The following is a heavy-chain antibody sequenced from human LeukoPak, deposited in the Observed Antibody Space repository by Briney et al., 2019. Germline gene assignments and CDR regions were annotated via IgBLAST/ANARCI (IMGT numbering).Heavy chain of an antibody. Sequence: GASVKVSCKASGYTFTGYYMHWVRQAPGQGLEWMGWINPNSGGTNYAQKFQGRVTMTRDTSISTAYMELSRLRSDDTAVYYCARDDKAAAGIYYYYGMDVWGQGTTVTVSS. CDR1: GYTFTGYY. D-gene: IGHD6-13*01. CDR3: ARDDKAAAGIYYYYGMDV. CDR2: INPNSGGT. V-gene: IGHV1-2*02. J-gene: IGHJ6*02.